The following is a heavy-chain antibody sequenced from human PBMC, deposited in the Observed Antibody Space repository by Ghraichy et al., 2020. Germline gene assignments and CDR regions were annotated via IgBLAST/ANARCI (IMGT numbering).Heavy chain of an antibody. V-gene: IGHV3-30*18. CDR3: AKDAGADRSRWSLFDY. J-gene: IGHJ4*02. CDR2: ISYDGSNK. D-gene: IGHD6-13*01. Sequence: GGSLRLSCAASGFTFSSYGMHWVRQAPGKGLEWVAVISYDGSNKYYADSVKGRFTISRDNSKNTMYLQMNSLRAEDTAVYYCAKDAGADRSRWSLFDYWGQGTLVTVSS. CDR1: GFTFSSYG.